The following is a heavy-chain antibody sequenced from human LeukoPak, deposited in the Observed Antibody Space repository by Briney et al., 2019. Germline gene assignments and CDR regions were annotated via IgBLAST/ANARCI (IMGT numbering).Heavy chain of an antibody. V-gene: IGHV3-66*04. J-gene: IGHJ4*02. CDR3: GRRTLWFGELLYGLDY. CDR2: IYSGGST. CDR1: GFTVSIYY. Sequence: PGGSLRLLCGASGFTVSIYYMSWVRQSTGKALECVSFIYSGGSTYYADSVKGRFTIFRNNSKNTLYLQMNSLRAEDAAVFYLGRRTLWFGELLYGLDYWGQGTLVTVPS. D-gene: IGHD3-10*01.